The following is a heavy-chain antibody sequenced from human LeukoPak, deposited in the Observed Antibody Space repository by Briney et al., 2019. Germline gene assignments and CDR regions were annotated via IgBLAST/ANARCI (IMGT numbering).Heavy chain of an antibody. J-gene: IGHJ5*02. CDR1: GYTFTGYY. V-gene: IGHV1-2*02. D-gene: IGHD3-22*01. CDR2: INPNSGGT. Sequence: ASVKVSCKASGYTFTGYYMHWVRQAPGQGLEWMGWINPNSGGTNYAQKFQGRVTVTRDTSISTAYIELSRLRSDDTAVYYCARGLITMIVVVENWFDPWGQGTLVTVSS. CDR3: ARGLITMIVVVENWFDP.